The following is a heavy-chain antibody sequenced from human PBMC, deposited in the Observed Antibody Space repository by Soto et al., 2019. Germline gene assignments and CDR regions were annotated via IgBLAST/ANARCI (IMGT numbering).Heavy chain of an antibody. CDR2: IIPIFGTA. CDR1: GGTFSSYA. J-gene: IGHJ6*02. V-gene: IGHV1-69*06. CDR3: GWGKRGPHGMDV. D-gene: IGHD3-10*01. Sequence: ASVKVSCKASGGTFSSYAISWVRQAPGQGLEWMGGIIPIFGTANYAQKFQGRVTITADKSTSTAYMELSGLRSEDTAVYYCGWGKRGPHGMDVWGQGTTVTVSS.